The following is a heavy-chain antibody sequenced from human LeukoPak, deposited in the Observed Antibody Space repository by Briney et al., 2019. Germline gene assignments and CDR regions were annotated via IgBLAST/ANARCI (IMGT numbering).Heavy chain of an antibody. CDR2: IIPIFGTA. V-gene: IGHV1-69*05. Sequence: ASVKASCKASGGTFSSYAISWVRQAPGQGLEWMGGIIPIFGTANYAQKFQGRVTITTDESTSTAYMELSSLRSEDTAVYYCARSGGPGCSSTSCYPSMYYCYYMDVWGKGTTVTVSS. D-gene: IGHD2-2*01. CDR1: GGTFSSYA. J-gene: IGHJ6*03. CDR3: ARSGGPGCSSTSCYPSMYYCYYMDV.